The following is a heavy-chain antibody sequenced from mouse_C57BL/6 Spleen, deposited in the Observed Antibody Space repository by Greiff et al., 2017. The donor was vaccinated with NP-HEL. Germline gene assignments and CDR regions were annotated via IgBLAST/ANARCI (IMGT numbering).Heavy chain of an antibody. Sequence: VQLKQPGAELVRPGTSVKLSCKASGYTFTSYWMHWVKQRPGQGLEWIGVIDPSDSYTNYNQKLKGKATLTVDTSSSTAYMQLSSLTSEDSAVYYCARVVVGDYWGQGTSVTVSS. CDR1: GYTFTSYW. V-gene: IGHV1-59*01. CDR2: IDPSDSYT. D-gene: IGHD1-1*02. CDR3: ARVVVGDY. J-gene: IGHJ4*01.